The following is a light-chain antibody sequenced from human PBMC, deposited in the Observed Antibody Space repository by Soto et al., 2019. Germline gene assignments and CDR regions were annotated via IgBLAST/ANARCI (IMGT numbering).Light chain of an antibody. J-gene: IGLJ1*01. CDR1: SSDVGSYNL. CDR2: EVS. Sequence: QSVLTQPASVSGSPGQSITISCTGTSSDVGSYNLVSWNQQHPGKDPKLMIYEVSKRPSVVSNRFSGSKSGNTASLTIFGLQAEDEADYYCCSYAGSSTPLIFGTGT. V-gene: IGLV2-23*02. CDR3: CSYAGSSTPLI.